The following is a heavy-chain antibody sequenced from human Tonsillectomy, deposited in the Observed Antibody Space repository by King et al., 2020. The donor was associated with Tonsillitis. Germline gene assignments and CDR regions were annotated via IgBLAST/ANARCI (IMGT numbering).Heavy chain of an antibody. Sequence: VQLVESGGGVVQPGRSLRLSCTPSGFNFSTYGMNWVRQAPGKGPEWVSAISFDGNTRHYADSVKGRFTISKDEPKKKLYLQMNIVRLEDTAVYYCARGGRDWYDGWDSWGQGALVSVSS. V-gene: IGHV3-30*03. D-gene: IGHD1-1*01. J-gene: IGHJ4*02. CDR2: ISFDGNTR. CDR1: GFNFSTYG. CDR3: ARGGRDWYDGWDS.